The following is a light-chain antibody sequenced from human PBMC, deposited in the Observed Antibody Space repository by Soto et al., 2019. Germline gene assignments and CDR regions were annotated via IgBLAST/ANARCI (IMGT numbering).Light chain of an antibody. Sequence: SYELTQPLSVSVALGQTARITCVGNNIGSKNVHWYQQKPGQAPVVVIYRDTNRPSGIPERFSGSSSGNTATLTISRAQSGDEADYYCQVLDSSLVVVGGGTKLTVL. J-gene: IGLJ2*01. CDR2: RDT. CDR1: NIGSKN. CDR3: QVLDSSLVV. V-gene: IGLV3-9*01.